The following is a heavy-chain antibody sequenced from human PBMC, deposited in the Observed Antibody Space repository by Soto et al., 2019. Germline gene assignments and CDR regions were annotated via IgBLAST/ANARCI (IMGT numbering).Heavy chain of an antibody. CDR2: INSDGSST. CDR1: GFTFSSYW. Sequence: GSLRLSCAASGFTFSSYWMHWVRQAPGKGLVWVSRINSDGSSTSYADSVKGRFTISRDNAKNSLYLQMNSLRAEDTAVYYCARDPADSSYLDYWGQGTLVTVSS. J-gene: IGHJ4*02. CDR3: ARDPADSSYLDY. V-gene: IGHV3-74*01. D-gene: IGHD3-22*01.